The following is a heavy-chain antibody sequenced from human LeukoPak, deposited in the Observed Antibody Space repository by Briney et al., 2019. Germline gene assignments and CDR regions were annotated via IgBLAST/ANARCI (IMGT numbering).Heavy chain of an antibody. V-gene: IGHV3-53*01. Sequence: GGSLRLSRAASGFTVSRSYMSWVRQAPGKGLEWVSVIYSGGSTNYADSVKGRFTVSRDNSKNTLYLQMNSLRAEDTAVYYCASVGGGALGYWGQGTLVAVSS. D-gene: IGHD1-26*01. CDR3: ASVGGGALGY. J-gene: IGHJ4*02. CDR1: GFTVSRSY. CDR2: IYSGGST.